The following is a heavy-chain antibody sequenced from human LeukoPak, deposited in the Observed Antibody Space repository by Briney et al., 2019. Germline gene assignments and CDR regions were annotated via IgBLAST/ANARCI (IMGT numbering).Heavy chain of an antibody. J-gene: IGHJ3*02. CDR1: GYTFTGYY. CDR2: INPNSGGT. V-gene: IGHV1-2*02. Sequence: ASVKVSCKASGYTFTGYYMHWVRQVPGQGLEWMGWINPNSGGTNYAQKFQGRVTMTRDTSISTAYMELSRLRSDDTAVYYCASQTYSSSSDAFDIWGQGTMVTVSS. D-gene: IGHD6-6*01. CDR3: ASQTYSSSSDAFDI.